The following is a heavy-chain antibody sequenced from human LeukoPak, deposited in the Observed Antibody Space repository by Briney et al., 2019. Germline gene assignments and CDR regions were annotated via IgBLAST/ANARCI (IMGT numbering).Heavy chain of an antibody. J-gene: IGHJ5*02. D-gene: IGHD3-10*01. V-gene: IGHV1-46*01. CDR2: INPSGTGT. CDR3: ARANMVRGVGSFFDRNWFDP. CDR1: GYTITNNY. Sequence: ASVKVSCKASGYTITNNYMHWVRQAPGQGLEWMGVINPSGTGTSYAQKFQGRITMSRDTSTSTVYMELSSLRSEDTAVYYCARANMVRGVGSFFDRNWFDPWGQGTLVTVSS.